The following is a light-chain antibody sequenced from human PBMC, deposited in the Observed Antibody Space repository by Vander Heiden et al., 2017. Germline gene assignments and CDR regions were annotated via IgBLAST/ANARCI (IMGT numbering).Light chain of an antibody. J-gene: IGLJ3*02. CDR3: QSEDSSVSGSV. CDR1: GSNIGSGND. Sequence: QSVPTQPPSVSGAPGQWVTVSCAGAGSNIGSGNDVHWYPQFPGTAPILLIFAKNNRPSGVPDQYSGSKSGTSASLTITELRAEDEADYYCQSEDSSVSGSVFGGGTKLTVL. CDR2: AKN. V-gene: IGLV1-40*01.